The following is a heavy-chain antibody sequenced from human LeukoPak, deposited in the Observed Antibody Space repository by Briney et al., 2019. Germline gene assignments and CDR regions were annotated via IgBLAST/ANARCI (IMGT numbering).Heavy chain of an antibody. J-gene: IGHJ6*02. Sequence: GGSLRLSCAASGFTFSSYWMNWTRQAPGKGLEWVASINHNGNVNYYVDSVKGRFTISRDNAKNSLYLQMSNLRAEDTAVYFCARGGGLDVWGQGATVTVSS. CDR1: GFTFSSYW. CDR2: INHNGNVN. V-gene: IGHV3-7*03. D-gene: IGHD3-16*01. CDR3: ARGGGLDV.